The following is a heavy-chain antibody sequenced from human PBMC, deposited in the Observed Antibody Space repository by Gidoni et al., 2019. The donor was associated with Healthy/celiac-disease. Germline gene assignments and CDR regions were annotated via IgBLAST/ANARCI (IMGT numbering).Heavy chain of an antibody. D-gene: IGHD4-17*01. CDR3: AKCRDDYGDYDAFDI. CDR1: GFTFSSYA. J-gene: IGHJ3*02. V-gene: IGHV3-23*01. Sequence: EVQLLESGGGLVQPGGSLRLSGADAGFTFSSYAMSWVRQAPGKGLEWVSAISGSGGSTYYADSVKGRFTISRDNSKNTLYLQMNSLRAEDTAVYYCAKCRDDYGDYDAFDIWGQGTMVTVSS. CDR2: ISGSGGST.